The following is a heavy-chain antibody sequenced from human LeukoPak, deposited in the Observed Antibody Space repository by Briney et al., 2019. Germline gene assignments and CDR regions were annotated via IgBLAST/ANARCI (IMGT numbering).Heavy chain of an antibody. CDR1: GFTFSSYS. J-gene: IGHJ4*02. Sequence: GGSLRLSCAASGFTFSSYSMNWVRQAPGKGLEWVSSISSSSSYIYYADSVKGRFTISRDNAKNSLYLQMNSLRAEDTAVYYCARDGYDYVWGSYRYYFDYWGQGTLVTVSS. V-gene: IGHV3-21*01. CDR3: ARDGYDYVWGSYRYYFDY. D-gene: IGHD3-16*02. CDR2: ISSSSSYI.